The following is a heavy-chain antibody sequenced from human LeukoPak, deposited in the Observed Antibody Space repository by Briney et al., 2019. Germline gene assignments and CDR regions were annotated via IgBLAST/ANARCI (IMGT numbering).Heavy chain of an antibody. CDR2: INNSGYT. Sequence: PSETLSLTCTVSGGSISSYSWNWIRQPPGKGLEWIGYINNSGYTNNNPSLKSRVTISVDTFKNQFSLKLSSVTAADTAVYYCARDTVLGFSSFGVVIRAFDYWGQGTLVTVSS. CDR1: GGSISSYS. J-gene: IGHJ4*02. CDR3: ARDTVLGFSSFGVVIRAFDY. D-gene: IGHD3-3*01. V-gene: IGHV4-59*12.